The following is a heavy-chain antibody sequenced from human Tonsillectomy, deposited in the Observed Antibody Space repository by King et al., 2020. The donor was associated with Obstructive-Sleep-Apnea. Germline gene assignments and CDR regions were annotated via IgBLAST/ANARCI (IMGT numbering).Heavy chain of an antibody. CDR1: GYSFTNYW. CDR3: ARQFYETPDPPDAFDF. V-gene: IGHV5-10-1*03. CDR2: IDPSDSYT. J-gene: IGHJ3*01. D-gene: IGHD3-16*01. Sequence: QLVQSGAEMKKPGESLRISCKPSGYSFTNYWITWVRQMPGKGLEWMGRIDPSDSYTNYGPSFQGQVTISTDKSNSTAYLQWNNLKASDTAMYYCARQFYETPDPPDAFDFWGQGTMVIVSS.